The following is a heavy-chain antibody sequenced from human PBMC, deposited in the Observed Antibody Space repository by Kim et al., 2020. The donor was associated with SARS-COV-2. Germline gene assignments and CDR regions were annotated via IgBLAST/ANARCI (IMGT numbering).Heavy chain of an antibody. CDR2: IIPIFGTA. V-gene: IGHV1-69*13. D-gene: IGHD2-21*01. J-gene: IGHJ6*03. CDR3: ARAPRGGGDLDYYYYMDV. Sequence: SVKVSCKASGGTFSSYAISWVRQAPGQGLEWMGGIIPIFGTANYAQKFQGRVTITADESTSTAYMELSSLRSEDTAVYYCARAPRGGGDLDYYYYMDVWGKGTTVTVSS. CDR1: GGTFSSYA.